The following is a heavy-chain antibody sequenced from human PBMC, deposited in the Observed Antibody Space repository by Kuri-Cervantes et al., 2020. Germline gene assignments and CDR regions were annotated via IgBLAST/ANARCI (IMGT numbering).Heavy chain of an antibody. CDR2: IQQHGSEQ. J-gene: IGHJ6*03. CDR1: GFTFTNYW. CDR3: ARGPRGYSGYDYSYYYLDV. D-gene: IGHD5-12*01. V-gene: IGHV3-7*01. Sequence: GGSLRLSCAVSGFTFTNYWMTWVRQAPGKGLEWVASIQQHGSEQHYVDSVKGRFTISRDNAKNSLYLQMSSLRVEDTAAYYCARGPRGYSGYDYSYYYLDVWGKGTTVTVSS.